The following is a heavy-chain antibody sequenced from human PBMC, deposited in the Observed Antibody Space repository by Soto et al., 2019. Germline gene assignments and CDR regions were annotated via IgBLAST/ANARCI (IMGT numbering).Heavy chain of an antibody. CDR2: ISAYNGNT. CDR3: ARVSARRSWLYYFDY. D-gene: IGHD6-13*01. V-gene: IGHV1-18*01. Sequence: QVQLVQSGAEVKKPGASVKVSCKASGYTFTSYGISWVRQAPGQGLEWRGWISAYNGNTNYAQKLQGRVTMTTDTSTSTAYMELRSLRSDDTAVYYCARVSARRSWLYYFDYWGQGTLVTVSS. CDR1: GYTFTSYG. J-gene: IGHJ4*02.